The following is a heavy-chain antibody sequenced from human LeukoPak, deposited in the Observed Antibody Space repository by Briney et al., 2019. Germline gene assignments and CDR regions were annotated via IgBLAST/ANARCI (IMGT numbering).Heavy chain of an antibody. CDR3: AKDSFSHNGIYDAFDI. Sequence: GSLRLSCVASGFTFSTSWMTWVRQAPGKGLEWVSTIGGGPVYYADSVKGRFTISRDDLKNTVFLQMNSLRAEDTAIYYCAKDSFSHNGIYDAFDIWGQGTMVTVSS. CDR1: GFTFSTSW. J-gene: IGHJ3*02. CDR2: IGGGPV. D-gene: IGHD2-8*01. V-gene: IGHV3-23*01.